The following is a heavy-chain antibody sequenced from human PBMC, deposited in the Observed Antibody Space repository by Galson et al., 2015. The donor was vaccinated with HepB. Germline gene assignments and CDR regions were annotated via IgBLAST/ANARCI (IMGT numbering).Heavy chain of an antibody. V-gene: IGHV3-23*01. D-gene: IGHD3-10*01. Sequence: SLRLSCAASGFTFSSYAMSWVRQAPGKGLEWVSAISGSGGSTYYADSVKGRFTISRDNSKNTLYLQMNSLRAEDTAVYYCAKDMEKTDAFDIWGQGTMVTVSS. CDR2: ISGSGGST. J-gene: IGHJ3*02. CDR1: GFTFSSYA. CDR3: AKDMEKTDAFDI.